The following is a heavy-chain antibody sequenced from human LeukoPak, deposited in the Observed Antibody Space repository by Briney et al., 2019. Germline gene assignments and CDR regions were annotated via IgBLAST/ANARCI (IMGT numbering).Heavy chain of an antibody. Sequence: AISGSGGSTYYADSVKGRFTISRDNSKNTLYLQMNSLRAEDTAVYYCAKDRIAVAGDGFDPWGQGTLVTVSS. J-gene: IGHJ5*02. CDR2: ISGSGGST. CDR3: AKDRIAVAGDGFDP. D-gene: IGHD6-19*01. V-gene: IGHV3-23*01.